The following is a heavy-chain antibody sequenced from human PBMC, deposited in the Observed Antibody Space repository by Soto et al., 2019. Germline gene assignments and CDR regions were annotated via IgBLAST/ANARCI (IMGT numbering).Heavy chain of an antibody. CDR3: AHRPPECGTDA. V-gene: IGHV2-5*01. Sequence: GPTLVNPTAPLTLTCTFSGFSLTTRGMGVAWIRQPPGRALEWLALIYWNDDPRYSPSLKNRLTITKDTTKNQVVLTMTNMDPADTATYYSAHRPPECGTDASGPGPMVTVSS. J-gene: IGHJ6*02. CDR2: IYWNDDP. CDR1: GFSLTTRGMG.